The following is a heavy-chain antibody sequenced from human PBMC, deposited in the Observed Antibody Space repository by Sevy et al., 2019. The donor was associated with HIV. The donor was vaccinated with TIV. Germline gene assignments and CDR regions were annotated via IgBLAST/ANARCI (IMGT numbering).Heavy chain of an antibody. V-gene: IGHV3-48*03. J-gene: IGHJ4*02. CDR3: VRDLPPSATTVAHFDY. D-gene: IGHD4-17*01. CDR2: ISNSGTNI. Sequence: GGSLRLSCAASGFRFSSYEMNWVRQAPGKGLEWVASISNSGTNIYYSDSVRGRFTISRDTAKNSLYLQMSSLRAEDTAVYYCVRDLPPSATTVAHFDYWGQGTLVTVSS. CDR1: GFRFSSYE.